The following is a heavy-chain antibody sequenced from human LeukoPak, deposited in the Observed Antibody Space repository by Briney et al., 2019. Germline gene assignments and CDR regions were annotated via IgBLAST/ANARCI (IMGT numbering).Heavy chain of an antibody. Sequence: SETLSLTCAVSGGSISSSNWWSWVRPPPGKGLEWIGEIYHSGSTNYNPSLKSRVTISVDKSKNQFSLKLSSVTAADTAVYYCARWFGELVDAFDIWGQGTMVTVSS. CDR1: GGSISSSNW. J-gene: IGHJ3*02. CDR2: IYHSGST. D-gene: IGHD3-10*01. V-gene: IGHV4-4*02. CDR3: ARWFGELVDAFDI.